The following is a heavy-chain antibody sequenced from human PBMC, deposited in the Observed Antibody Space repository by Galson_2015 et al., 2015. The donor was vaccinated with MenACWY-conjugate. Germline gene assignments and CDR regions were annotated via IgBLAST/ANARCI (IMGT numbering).Heavy chain of an antibody. V-gene: IGHV4-59*01. J-gene: IGHJ4*02. D-gene: IGHD5-18*01. Sequence: TNYNPSLKSRVTISVDTSKNQFSLKLSSVTAADTAVYYCARTGLSDSYGSPLFDYWGQGALVTVSS. CDR3: ARTGLSDSYGSPLFDY. CDR2: T.